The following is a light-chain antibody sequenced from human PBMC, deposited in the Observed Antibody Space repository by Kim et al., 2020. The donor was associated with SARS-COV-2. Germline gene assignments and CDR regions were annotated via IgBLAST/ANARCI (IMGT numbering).Light chain of an antibody. V-gene: IGLV1-36*01. CDR2: YDD. CDR1: SSNIGNNA. J-gene: IGLJ1*01. CDR3: AAWDDSLNGYV. Sequence: ELTQPPSVSEAPRQRVTISCSGSSSNIGNNAVNWYQQLPGKAPKLLIYYDDLLPSGVSDRFSGSKSGTSASLAISGLQSEDKADYYCAAWDDSLNGYVFGTGTKVTVL.